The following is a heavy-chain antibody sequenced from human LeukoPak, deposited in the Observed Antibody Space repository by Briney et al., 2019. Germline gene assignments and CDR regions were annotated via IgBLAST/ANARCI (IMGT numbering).Heavy chain of an antibody. CDR2: IYYSGST. J-gene: IGHJ3*02. Sequence: PSETLSLTCTVSGGSISSYYWSWIRQPPGKGLEWIGYIYYSGSTNYNPSLKSRVTISVDTSKNQFPLKLSSVTAADTAVYYCARAGYYDSMSGDAFDIWGQGTMVTVSS. CDR3: ARAGYYDSMSGDAFDI. D-gene: IGHD3-22*01. V-gene: IGHV4-59*01. CDR1: GGSISSYY.